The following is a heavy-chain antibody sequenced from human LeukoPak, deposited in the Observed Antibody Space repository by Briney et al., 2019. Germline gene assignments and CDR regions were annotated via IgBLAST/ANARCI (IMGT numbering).Heavy chain of an antibody. J-gene: IGHJ5*02. D-gene: IGHD1-14*01. V-gene: IGHV4-59*01. CDR2: LSYSGIT. CDR3: ARAPRTAWFDR. CDR1: GGAISSYY. Sequence: SETLSLTCTVSGGAISSYYRSWIRQPPGKGLEWIGYLSYSGITNYNPSLKSRVTLSVNTSKKQYSLKLTSVTAADTANYYCARAPRTAWFDRWGQGTLVTASS.